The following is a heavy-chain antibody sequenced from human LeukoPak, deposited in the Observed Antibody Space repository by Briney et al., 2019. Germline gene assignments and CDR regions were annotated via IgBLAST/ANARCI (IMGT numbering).Heavy chain of an antibody. CDR2: IIPIFGTA. Sequence: ASVKVSCKASGGTFSSYAISWVRQAPGQGLEWMGGIIPIFGTANYAQKFQGRVTITADESTSTAYMELSSLRSEDTAVYYCARAQYQLLCRAFDIWGQGTMVTVSS. V-gene: IGHV1-69*13. CDR1: GGTFSSYA. J-gene: IGHJ3*02. CDR3: ARAQYQLLCRAFDI. D-gene: IGHD2-2*01.